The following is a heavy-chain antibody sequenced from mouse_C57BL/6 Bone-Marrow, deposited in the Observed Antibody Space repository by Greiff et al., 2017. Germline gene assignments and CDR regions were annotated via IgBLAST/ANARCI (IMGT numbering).Heavy chain of an antibody. V-gene: IGHV1-66*01. Sequence: VHLVESGPELVKPGASVKISCKASGYSFTSYYIHWVKQRPGQGLEWIGWIYPGSGNTKYNEKFKGKATLTADTSSSTAYMQLSSLTSEDSAVYYCARGVMARYYFDYWGQGTTLTVSS. CDR1: GYSFTSYY. D-gene: IGHD1-1*02. CDR3: ARGVMARYYFDY. CDR2: IYPGSGNT. J-gene: IGHJ2*01.